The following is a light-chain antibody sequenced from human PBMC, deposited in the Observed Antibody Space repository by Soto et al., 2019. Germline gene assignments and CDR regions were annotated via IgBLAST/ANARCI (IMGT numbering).Light chain of an antibody. J-gene: IGKJ1*01. CDR2: GAS. Sequence: EIVMTQSPATLSVSPGERATLSCRASENLNTNLAWYQQRPGQPPRLLMYGASTRATGVPARFTGSGSRTDFTLTISSLQFEDSAVYFCQQYKNWPPWTFGQGTKVEI. CDR3: QQYKNWPPWT. CDR1: ENLNTN. V-gene: IGKV3-15*01.